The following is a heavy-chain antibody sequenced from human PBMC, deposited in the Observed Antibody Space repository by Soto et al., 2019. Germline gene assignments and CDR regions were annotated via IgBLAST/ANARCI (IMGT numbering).Heavy chain of an antibody. D-gene: IGHD3-3*01. CDR1: GYTFTSYY. CDR2: INPSFGST. V-gene: IGHV1-46*01. CDR3: ARDRNENDFWSGNNWFDP. Sequence: ASVKVSCKASGYTFTSYYMHWVRQAPGQGLEWMGIINPSFGSTSYAQKFQGRVTITRDASTSTAYMELSSLRSEDTAVYYCARDRNENDFWSGNNWFDPWGQGTLVTVSS. J-gene: IGHJ5*02.